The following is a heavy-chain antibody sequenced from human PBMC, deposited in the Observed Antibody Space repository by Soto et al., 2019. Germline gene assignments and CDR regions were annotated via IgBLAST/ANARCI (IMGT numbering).Heavy chain of an antibody. Sequence: SETLSLTCTVSGGSISSGNYYWTWSRQPPGKGLEYIGYVSYTGITYYNPPLKSRVSISVDTSKNQFSLKLSSVTAADTAVYYCAGDQGKELRWVYWGREPRSPSPQ. CDR2: VSYTGIT. D-gene: IGHD4-17*01. CDR3: AGDQGKELRWVY. CDR1: GGSISSGNYY. J-gene: IGHJ4*02. V-gene: IGHV4-30-4*01.